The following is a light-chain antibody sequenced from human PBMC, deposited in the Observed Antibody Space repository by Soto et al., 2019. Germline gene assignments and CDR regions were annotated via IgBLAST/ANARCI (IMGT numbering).Light chain of an antibody. CDR2: AAS. J-gene: IGKJ2*01. CDR1: QGISSY. Sequence: IQLTQSPSSLSASVGDRVTITCRASQGISSYLAWYQQKPGKAPNLLIYAASTLQSGVPSRFSGSGSETDFTLTISSLQPEDFATYYCQQLNSYPYTFGQGTKLEIK. V-gene: IGKV1-9*01. CDR3: QQLNSYPYT.